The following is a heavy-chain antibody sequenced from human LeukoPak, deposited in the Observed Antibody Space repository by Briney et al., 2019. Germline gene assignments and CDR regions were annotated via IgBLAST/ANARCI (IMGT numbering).Heavy chain of an antibody. V-gene: IGHV3-30*02. CDR2: IRYDGSNK. CDR1: GFTFSSYG. CDR3: ARGLVGATTVDFFDY. J-gene: IGHJ4*02. D-gene: IGHD1-26*01. Sequence: TGGSLRLSCAASGFTFSSYGMHWVRQAPGKGLEWVAFIRYDGSNKYYADSVKGRFTISRDNAKNSLYLQMNSLRAEDTALYYCARGLVGATTVDFFDYWGQGTLVTVSS.